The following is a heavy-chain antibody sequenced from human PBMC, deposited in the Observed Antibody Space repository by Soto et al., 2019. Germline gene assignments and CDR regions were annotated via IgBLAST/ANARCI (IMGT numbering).Heavy chain of an antibody. CDR1: GFTFSSYG. D-gene: IGHD6-6*01. CDR3: ARDIYSSSSSPQPGDCCDFDP. J-gene: IGHJ5*02. V-gene: IGHV3-33*01. Sequence: GGSLRLSCAASGFTFSSYGMHWVRQAPGKGLEWVAVIWYDGSNKYYADSVKGRFTISRDNSKNTLYLQMNSLRAEDTAVYYCARDIYSSSSSPQPGDCCDFDPWGQGTLVTVSS. CDR2: IWYDGSNK.